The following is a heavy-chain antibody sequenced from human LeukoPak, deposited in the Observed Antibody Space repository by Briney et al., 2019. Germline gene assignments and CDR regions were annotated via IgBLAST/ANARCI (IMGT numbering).Heavy chain of an antibody. D-gene: IGHD3-3*01. CDR1: GFTFSSYG. V-gene: IGHV3-33*06. Sequence: GRSLRPSCAASGFTFSSYGMHWVRQAPGKGLEWVAVIWYDGSNKYYADSVKGRFTISRDNSKNTLYLQMNSLRAEDTAVYYCAKDWGTYYDFWSGYHYYYYMDVWGKGTTVTVSS. CDR3: AKDWGTYYDFWSGYHYYYYMDV. J-gene: IGHJ6*03. CDR2: IWYDGSNK.